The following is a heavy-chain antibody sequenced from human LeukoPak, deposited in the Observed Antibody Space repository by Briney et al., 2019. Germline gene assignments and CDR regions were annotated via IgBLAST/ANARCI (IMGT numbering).Heavy chain of an antibody. V-gene: IGHV1-3*01. CDR2: INAGNGNT. D-gene: IGHD3-22*01. CDR1: GYTFTTYA. Sequence: ASVTVSCKASGYTFTTYAMHWVRQAPGQRLEWMGWINAGNGNTKYSQKFQGRVTITRDTSASTACMELSSLRSEDTAVYYCARALGYYYDSSGYSLGYWGQGTLVTVSS. CDR3: ARALGYYYDSSGYSLGY. J-gene: IGHJ4*02.